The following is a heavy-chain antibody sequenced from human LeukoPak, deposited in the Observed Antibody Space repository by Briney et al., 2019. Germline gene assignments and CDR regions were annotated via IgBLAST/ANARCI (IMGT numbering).Heavy chain of an antibody. J-gene: IGHJ5*02. V-gene: IGHV4-4*09. CDR1: GGSISTFH. CDR3: ARSDGIVGEEAWFDP. D-gene: IGHD1-26*01. Sequence: PSETLSLTCNVSGGSISTFHWHWIRQPPGKGLEWVGYIFSSDITNYNPSLRSRVTISVDTSKKQFSLKLRSVTAADTAVYFCARSDGIVGEEAWFDPWGQGTLVTVSS. CDR2: IFSSDIT.